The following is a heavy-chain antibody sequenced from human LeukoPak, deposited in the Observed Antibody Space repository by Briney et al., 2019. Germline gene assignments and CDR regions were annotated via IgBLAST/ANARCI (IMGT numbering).Heavy chain of an antibody. V-gene: IGHV5-51*01. CDR1: GYSFTSYW. Sequence: GESLKISCKGSGYSFTSYWIGWVRQMPGKGLEWLGIIYPGDSDTRYSPSFQGQVTISADKSISTAYLQWSSLKASDTAMYYCATPGRGELPSGGLDYWGQGTLVTVSS. J-gene: IGHJ4*02. CDR3: ATPGRGELPSGGLDY. CDR2: IYPGDSDT. D-gene: IGHD1-26*01.